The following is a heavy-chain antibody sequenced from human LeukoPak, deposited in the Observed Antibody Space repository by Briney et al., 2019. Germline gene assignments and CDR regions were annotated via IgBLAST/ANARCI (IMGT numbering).Heavy chain of an antibody. J-gene: IGHJ3*02. CDR3: AKEGLFSGGSGGAFDI. CDR1: GFTFSSYA. D-gene: IGHD2-15*01. CDR2: ISGSGGST. V-gene: IGHV3-23*01. Sequence: GGSLRLSCAASGFTFSSYAMSWVRQAPGKGLEWVSAISGSGGSTYYADSVKGRFTISRDNSKDTLYLQMNSLRAEDTAVYYCAKEGLFSGGSGGAFDIWGQGTMVTVSS.